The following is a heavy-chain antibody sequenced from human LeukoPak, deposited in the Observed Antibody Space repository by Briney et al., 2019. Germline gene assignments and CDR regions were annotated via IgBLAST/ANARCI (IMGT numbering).Heavy chain of an antibody. D-gene: IGHD3-10*01. CDR2: ISAYNGNT. CDR1: GYTFTSYG. J-gene: IGHJ6*03. V-gene: IGHV1-18*01. CDR3: ARDRRYYGSGTISPPYYYYMDV. Sequence: ASVKVSCKASGYTFTSYGISWVRQAPGQGLEWMGWISAYNGNTNYAQKLQGRVTMTTDTSTSTAYMELRSLRSDDTAVYYCARDRRYYGSGTISPPYYYYMDVWGKGTTVTISS.